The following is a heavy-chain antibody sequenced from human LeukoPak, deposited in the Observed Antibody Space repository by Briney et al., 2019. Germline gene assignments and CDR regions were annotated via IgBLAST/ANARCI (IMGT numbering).Heavy chain of an antibody. J-gene: IGHJ6*03. V-gene: IGHV3-23*01. CDR2: IRGSGGST. Sequence: GGSLRLSCAASGFTFSSYAMSWVRQAPGKGLEWVSAIRGSGGSTYYADSVKGRFTISRDNSKNTLYLQMNSLRAEDTAVYYCAKAPHYYYYYYMDVWGKGTTVTVSS. CDR3: AKAPHYYYYYYMDV. CDR1: GFTFSSYA.